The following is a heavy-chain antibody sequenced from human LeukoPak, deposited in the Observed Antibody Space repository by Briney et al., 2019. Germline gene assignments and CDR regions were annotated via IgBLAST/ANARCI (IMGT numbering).Heavy chain of an antibody. CDR1: GFIFSDYH. CDR3: ASLRPRQQLVVDH. V-gene: IGHV3-11*04. CDR2: ISPGGQTT. D-gene: IGHD6-13*01. J-gene: IGHJ4*02. Sequence: GGSLRLSCAASGFIFSDYHMNWIRQAPGKGLEWISYISPGGQTTYFADSVKGRVTLSRDNAKKSLSLQMNSLRVEDTAVYYCASLRPRQQLVVDHWGQGTLVTVSS.